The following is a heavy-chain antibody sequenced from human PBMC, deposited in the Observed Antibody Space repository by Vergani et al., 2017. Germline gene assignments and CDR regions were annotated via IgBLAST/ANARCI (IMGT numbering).Heavy chain of an antibody. CDR3: ATGHPHCSSTSCQLYYYYMDV. J-gene: IGHJ6*03. D-gene: IGHD2-2*01. CDR1: GGSFSDYY. Sequence: QVQLQQWGAGLLKPSETLSLTCAVYGGSFSDYYWNWIRQPPGKGLEWIGEINHSGSTNYNPSLKSRVTISVDTSKNQFSLKLSSVTAADTAVYYCATGHPHCSSTSCQLYYYYMDVWGKGTTVTVSS. CDR2: INHSGST. V-gene: IGHV4-34*01.